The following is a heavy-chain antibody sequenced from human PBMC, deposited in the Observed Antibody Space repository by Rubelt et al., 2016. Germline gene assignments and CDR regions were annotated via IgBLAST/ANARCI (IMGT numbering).Heavy chain of an antibody. CDR3: ARDRYGDHISDGFDI. D-gene: IGHD4-17*01. CDR2: IKQDGSDK. Sequence: EVQLVESGGRLVQPGGSLRLSCAASGFTFSSYSMNWVRQAPGKGLEWVANIKQDGSDKYYVGSVEGRFTISRDNSKNTLYLQMNSLGAEDTALYYCARDRYGDHISDGFDIWGQGTMVTVSS. CDR1: GFTFSSYS. J-gene: IGHJ3*02. V-gene: IGHV3-7*01.